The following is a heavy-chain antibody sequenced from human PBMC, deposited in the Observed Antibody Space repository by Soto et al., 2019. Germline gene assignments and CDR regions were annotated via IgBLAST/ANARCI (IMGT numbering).Heavy chain of an antibody. CDR2: INPNSGGT. Sequence: ASVKVSCKASGYTFTGYYMHWVRQAPGQGLEWMGWINPNSGGTNYAQKFQGWVTMTRDTSISTAYMELSRLRSDDTAVYYCARLGDSRGPNFDYWGQGTLVTVSA. J-gene: IGHJ4*02. V-gene: IGHV1-2*04. CDR1: GYTFTGYY. D-gene: IGHD3-22*01. CDR3: ARLGDSRGPNFDY.